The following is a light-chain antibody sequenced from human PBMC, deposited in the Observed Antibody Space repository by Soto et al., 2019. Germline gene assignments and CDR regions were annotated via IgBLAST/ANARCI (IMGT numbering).Light chain of an antibody. CDR2: EVS. V-gene: IGLV2-14*01. Sequence: QYALTQPASVSGSPGQSITISCTGTSSDVGGYNYVSWYQQHPGKAPKLMIYEVSNRPSGVSNRFSGSKSGNTASLTISGLQAEDEADYYCSSYTSSSTRVFAGGTKLTVL. CDR1: SSDVGGYNY. J-gene: IGLJ3*02. CDR3: SSYTSSSTRV.